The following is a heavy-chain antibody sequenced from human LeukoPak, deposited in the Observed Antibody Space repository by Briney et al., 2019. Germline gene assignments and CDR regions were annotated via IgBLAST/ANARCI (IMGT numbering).Heavy chain of an antibody. J-gene: IGHJ6*03. D-gene: IGHD3-10*01. CDR1: GGSITSSTYF. V-gene: IGHV4-39*01. Sequence: SETLSLTCTVSGGSITSSTYFWGWIRQPPGKGLEWIGSIHSSGSMYFNPSLKCRVTKSIDTSNNQFSLRLTSVTAADTALYFCARQLYTSGSYYAPIDVWGKGTTVTISS. CDR2: IHSSGSM. CDR3: ARQLYTSGSYYAPIDV.